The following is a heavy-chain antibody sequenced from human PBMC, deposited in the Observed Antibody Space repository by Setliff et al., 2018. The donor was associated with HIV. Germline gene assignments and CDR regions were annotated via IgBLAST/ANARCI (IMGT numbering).Heavy chain of an antibody. Sequence: GGSLRLSCAASGFTFINYWMSWIRQAPGKGLEWVSYISSSGSTIYYVDSVKGRFTISRDNAKESVYLQMNSLRVEESAVYYCARVSGPFDYWGPGTLVTVSS. CDR2: ISSSGSTI. D-gene: IGHD6-25*01. V-gene: IGHV3-11*04. CDR1: GFTFINYW. CDR3: ARVSGPFDY. J-gene: IGHJ4*02.